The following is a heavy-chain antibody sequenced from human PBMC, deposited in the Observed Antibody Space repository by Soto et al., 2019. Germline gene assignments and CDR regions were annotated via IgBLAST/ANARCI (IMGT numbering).Heavy chain of an antibody. V-gene: IGHV3-48*01. D-gene: IGHD6-25*01. CDR2: ISSSSGTI. CDR3: AKGQRHYYYGMDV. J-gene: IGHJ6*02. Sequence: PGGSLRLSCAASGFTFSSYSMNWVRQAPGKGLEWVSDISSSSGTIYYADSVKGRFTISRDNSKNTLYLQMNSLRAEDTAVYYCAKGQRHYYYGMDVWGQGTTVTVSS. CDR1: GFTFSSYS.